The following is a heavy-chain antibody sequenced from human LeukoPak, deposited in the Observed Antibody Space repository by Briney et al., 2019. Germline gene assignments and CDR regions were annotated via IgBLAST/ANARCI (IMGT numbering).Heavy chain of an antibody. V-gene: IGHV1-8*01. CDR3: ARVPVDYGGPDYWFDP. J-gene: IGHJ5*02. CDR2: MNPNSGNT. Sequence: ASVKVSCKASGYTFTSYDINWVRQATGQGLEWMGWMNPNSGNTGYAQKFQGRVTMTRNTSISTAYMELSSLRSEDTAVYYCARVPVDYGGPDYWFDPWGQGTLVTVSS. D-gene: IGHD4-17*01. CDR1: GYTFTSYD.